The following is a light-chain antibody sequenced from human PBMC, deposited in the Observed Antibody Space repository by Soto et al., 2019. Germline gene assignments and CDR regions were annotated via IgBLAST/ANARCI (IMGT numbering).Light chain of an antibody. CDR3: QQYATSQTWT. CDR2: GAS. CDR1: QSLSTTD. J-gene: IGKJ1*01. Sequence: EIVLTQSPGTLSLSPGERATLSCRASQSLSTTDLAWFQHKPGQAPRLLIYGASTRATGIPDRFSSSGSGTAFTLTISRLEPEDFAVYYCQQYATSQTWTFGQGTKVEVK. V-gene: IGKV3-20*01.